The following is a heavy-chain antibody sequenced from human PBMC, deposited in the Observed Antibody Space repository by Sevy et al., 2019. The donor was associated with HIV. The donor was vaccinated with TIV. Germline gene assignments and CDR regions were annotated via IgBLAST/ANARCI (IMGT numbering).Heavy chain of an antibody. CDR3: ARESTKDIVVVPAFDP. D-gene: IGHD2-2*01. V-gene: IGHV1-69*13. CDR2: IIPIFGTA. J-gene: IGHJ5*02. Sequence: ASVKVSCKASGGTFSSYAISWVRQAPGQGLEWMGGIIPIFGTANYAQKFQGRVTITADESTSTANMELSSLRSEDTAVYYCARESTKDIVVVPAFDPWGQGTLVTVSS. CDR1: GGTFSSYA.